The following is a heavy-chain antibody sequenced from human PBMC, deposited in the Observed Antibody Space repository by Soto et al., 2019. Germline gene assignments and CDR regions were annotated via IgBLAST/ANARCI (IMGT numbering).Heavy chain of an antibody. CDR3: ARGEERISLDYYYGMDV. V-gene: IGHV1-69*12. D-gene: IGHD3-3*02. CDR2: IIPIFGTA. CDR1: GGTFSSYA. J-gene: IGHJ6*02. Sequence: QVQLVQSGAEVKKPGSSVKVSCKASGGTFSSYAISWVRQAPGQGLEWMGGIIPIFGTANYAQKFQGRVTITADESTSTAYMELSSLRSEDTAVYYCARGEERISLDYYYGMDVWGQGTTVTVSS.